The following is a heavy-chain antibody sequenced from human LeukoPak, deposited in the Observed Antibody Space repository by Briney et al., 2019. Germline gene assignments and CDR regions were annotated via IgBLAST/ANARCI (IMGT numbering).Heavy chain of an antibody. D-gene: IGHD2-21*01. CDR3: AIIGTPGETEYYRL. CDR1: GFTISSFW. V-gene: IGHV3-7*01. CDR2: IRYDAGTR. J-gene: IGHJ1*01. Sequence: GGSLRLSCAASGFTISSFWMSWVRQAPGKGPEWLATIRYDAGTRYYADSMRGRFTIFRDNAQNSLYLQINSLRAEDTAIYYCAIIGTPGETEYYRLWGQGTRVTVSS.